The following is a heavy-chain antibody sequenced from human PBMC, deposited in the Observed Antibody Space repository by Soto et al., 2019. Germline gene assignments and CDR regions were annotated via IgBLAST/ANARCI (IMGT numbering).Heavy chain of an antibody. D-gene: IGHD3-3*01. CDR2: INPNSGGT. J-gene: IGHJ6*02. Sequence: ASVKVSCKASGYTFTGYYMHWVRQAPGQGLEWMGWINPNSGGTNYAQKFQGWVTMTRDTSISTAYMELSRLRSDDTAVYYCARDRNRVEDFWSGPRAYYGMDVWGQGTTVTVSS. CDR1: GYTFTGYY. CDR3: ARDRNRVEDFWSGPRAYYGMDV. V-gene: IGHV1-2*04.